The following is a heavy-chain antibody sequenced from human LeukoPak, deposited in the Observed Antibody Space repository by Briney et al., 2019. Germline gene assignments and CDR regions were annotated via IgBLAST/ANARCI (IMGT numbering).Heavy chain of an antibody. CDR2: ISYDGSNK. V-gene: IGHV3-30*04. CDR1: GFTFSSYA. J-gene: IGHJ4*02. CDR3: AKDSRYGSGSKYYFDY. Sequence: GGSLRLSCAASGFTFSSYAMHWVRQAPGKGLEWVAVISYDGSNKYYADSVKGRFTISRDNSKNTLYLQMNSLRAEDTAVYYCAKDSRYGSGSKYYFDYWGQGTLVTVSS. D-gene: IGHD3-10*01.